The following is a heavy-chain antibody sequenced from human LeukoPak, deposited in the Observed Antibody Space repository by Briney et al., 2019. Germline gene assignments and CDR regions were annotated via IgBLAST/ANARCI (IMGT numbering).Heavy chain of an antibody. CDR3: AGLYFDY. CDR2: INHSGST. CDR1: GGSFSGYY. J-gene: IGHJ4*02. V-gene: IGHV4-34*01. Sequence: SETLSLTCAVYGGSFSGYYWSWIRQPPGKGLEWIGEINHSGSTNYNPSLESRVTISVDTSKNQFSLKLSSVTAADTAVYYCAGLYFDYWGQGTLVTVSS.